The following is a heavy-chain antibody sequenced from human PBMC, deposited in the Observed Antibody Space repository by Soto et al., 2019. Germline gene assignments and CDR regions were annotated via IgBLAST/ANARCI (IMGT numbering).Heavy chain of an antibody. V-gene: IGHV5-51*01. D-gene: IGHD3-22*01. Sequence: GESLKISGKGSGYSFTSYWIGWVRQMPGKGLEWMGIIYPGDSDTRYSPSFQGQVTISADKSISTAYLQWSSLKASDTAMYYCARFESSDYYVSDYWGQGTLVTVSS. CDR1: GYSFTSYW. CDR2: IYPGDSDT. CDR3: ARFESSDYYVSDY. J-gene: IGHJ4*02.